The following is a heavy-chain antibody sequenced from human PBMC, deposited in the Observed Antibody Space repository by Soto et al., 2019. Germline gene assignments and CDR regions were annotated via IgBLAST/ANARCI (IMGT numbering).Heavy chain of an antibody. CDR2: INHSGST. CDR1: GGYFSGYY. Sequence: PSETLSLTYAVSGGYFSGYYWSLLRQPPGKGLEWIGEINHSGSTNYNPSLKSRVTISVDTSKNQFSLKLSSVSAADTAVYYCARIIVQQWLGVYYYYGMDVWGQGTTVPVSS. V-gene: IGHV4-34*01. CDR3: ARIIVQQWLGVYYYYGMDV. D-gene: IGHD6-19*01. J-gene: IGHJ6*02.